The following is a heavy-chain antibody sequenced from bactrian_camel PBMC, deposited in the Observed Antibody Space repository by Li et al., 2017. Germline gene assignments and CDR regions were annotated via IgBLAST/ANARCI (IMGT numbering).Heavy chain of an antibody. CDR3: AADLGWCGSRPLQREFRN. V-gene: IGHV3S1*01. CDR2: IAPATGTT. D-gene: IGHD2*01. CDR1: VSGVVGIDYC. J-gene: IGHJ4*01. Sequence: HVQLVESGGGSVQPGGSLRLSCAVSVSGVVGIDYCMGWFRQAAGKEREGIAAIAPATGTTFYSDSVKGRFTISHVNANNTLHLQLNSLKPEDTAVYYCAADLGWCGSRPLQREFRNWGQGTQVTVS.